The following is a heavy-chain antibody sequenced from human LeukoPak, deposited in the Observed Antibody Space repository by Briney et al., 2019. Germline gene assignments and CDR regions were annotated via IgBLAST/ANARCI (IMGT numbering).Heavy chain of an antibody. CDR2: IYYSGST. V-gene: IGHV4-61*01. J-gene: IGHJ4*02. CDR1: GGSVNSGSYY. D-gene: IGHD4-23*01. Sequence: SETLALTCTVSGGSVNSGSYYWSWIRQPPGKGLEWIGYIYYSGSTNYNPSLKSRVTISIDTSKNQFSLKLSSVTAADTAVYYCARLVVTRFDYWGQGTLVTVSS. CDR3: ARLVVTRFDY.